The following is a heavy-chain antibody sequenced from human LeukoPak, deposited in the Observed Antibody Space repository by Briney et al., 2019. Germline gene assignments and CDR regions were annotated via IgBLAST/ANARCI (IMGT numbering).Heavy chain of an antibody. V-gene: IGHV5-51*01. Sequence: RGASLKISCKGSGSSFTTYWIGWVRQMPGKGLEWMGIIYPGDSDPSNSPSFQGQVTSSAEQSSSTPNRHWSSWNLSSPAMYYWTRPAASGYDSPADYWGQGTRITGSS. CDR1: GSSFTTYW. D-gene: IGHD5-12*01. CDR2: IYPGDSDP. J-gene: IGHJ4*02. CDR3: TRPAASGYDSPADY.